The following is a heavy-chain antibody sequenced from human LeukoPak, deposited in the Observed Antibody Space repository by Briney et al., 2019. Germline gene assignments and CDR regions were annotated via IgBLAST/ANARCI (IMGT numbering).Heavy chain of an antibody. CDR2: INYSGST. CDR1: GGSISSSTYY. Sequence: SETLALTCTVSGGSISSSTYYWGWIRQPPGKGLEWIGSINYSGSTYYNPSLKSRVTISVDTSKNQFSLKLSSVTAADTAVYYCASPSSSSSTYDYWGQGALVTVSS. D-gene: IGHD6-6*01. V-gene: IGHV4-39*01. J-gene: IGHJ4*02. CDR3: ASPSSSSSTYDY.